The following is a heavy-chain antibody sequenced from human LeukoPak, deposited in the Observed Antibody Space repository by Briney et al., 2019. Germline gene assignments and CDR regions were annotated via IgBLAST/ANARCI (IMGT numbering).Heavy chain of an antibody. CDR1: GGSISNYY. V-gene: IGHV4-59*12. Sequence: SETLSLTCTVSGGSISNYYWSWIRQPPGKGLEWIGYIYYSGSTNYNPSLKSRVTISVDTSENQFSLRLSSVTAADTAVYYCARLPGCSGADCFRAFDIWGQGTMVTVSS. J-gene: IGHJ3*02. D-gene: IGHD2-21*02. CDR3: ARLPGCSGADCFRAFDI. CDR2: IYYSGST.